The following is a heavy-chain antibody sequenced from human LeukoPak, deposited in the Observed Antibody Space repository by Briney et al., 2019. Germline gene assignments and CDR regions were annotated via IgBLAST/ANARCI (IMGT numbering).Heavy chain of an antibody. CDR2: IIPIFGTA. Sequence: SVKFSCKASGGTFSSYAISWVREAPGQGLEWMGGIIPIFGTANYAQKFQGRVTITADKSTSTAYMELSSLRSEDTAVYYCASVCSGGSCYSVGGKLDYWGQGTLVTVSS. J-gene: IGHJ4*02. D-gene: IGHD2-15*01. V-gene: IGHV1-69*06. CDR1: GGTFSSYA. CDR3: ASVCSGGSCYSVGGKLDY.